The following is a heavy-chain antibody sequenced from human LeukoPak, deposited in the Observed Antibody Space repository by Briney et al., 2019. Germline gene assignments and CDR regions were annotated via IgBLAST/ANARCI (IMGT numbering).Heavy chain of an antibody. D-gene: IGHD5-18*01. CDR1: GGTFSSYA. CDR2: IIPIFGTA. Sequence: GSSVKVSCKASGGTFSSYAISWVRQAPGQGLEWMGGIIPIFGTANYAQKFQGRVTITADESTSTAYMELSSLRSEDTAVYYCARGGVDTAMVYYFDYWGQGTLVTVSS. CDR3: ARGGVDTAMVYYFDY. J-gene: IGHJ4*02. V-gene: IGHV1-69*01.